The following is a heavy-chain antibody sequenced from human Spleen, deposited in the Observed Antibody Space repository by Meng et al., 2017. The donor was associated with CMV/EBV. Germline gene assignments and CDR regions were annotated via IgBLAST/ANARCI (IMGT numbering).Heavy chain of an antibody. J-gene: IGHJ6*02. Sequence: SVKVSCKASGGTFSSYAISWVRQAPGQGLEWMGGIIPILDIANYAQRFRGRVTITADKSTSTAYMELSSLRSEDTAVYYCARTGSGGSPMDVWGQGTTVTVSS. D-gene: IGHD2-15*01. CDR1: GGTFSSYA. CDR2: IIPILDIA. V-gene: IGHV1-69*10. CDR3: ARTGSGGSPMDV.